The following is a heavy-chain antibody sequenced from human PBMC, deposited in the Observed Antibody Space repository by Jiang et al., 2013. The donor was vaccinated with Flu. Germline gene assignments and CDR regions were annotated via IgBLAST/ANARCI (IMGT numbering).Heavy chain of an antibody. CDR1: GFAITTYG. J-gene: IGHJ4*02. Sequence: QLLESGGDVVQPGRSLRLSCVASGFAITTYGMHWVRQAPGKGLEWVAVIAFDGSNDYYIDSVKGRFTISRDTSKNTLYLQMNSLRNEDTGVYYCATVGADDYWGQGTLVTVSA. V-gene: IGHV3-30*03. CDR2: IAFDGSND. D-gene: IGHD1-26*01. CDR3: ATVGADDY.